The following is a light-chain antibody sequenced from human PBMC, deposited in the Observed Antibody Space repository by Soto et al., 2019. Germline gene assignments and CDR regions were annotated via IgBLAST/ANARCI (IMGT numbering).Light chain of an antibody. Sequence: DIQMTQSPSRLSASVGDRVTITCRASQSIAYWLAWYQQKPGKAPNLLIYAASTLETGVPSRFSGSGYGTEFTLTIASLQPDDSATYYCQQYNSFSKTLGPGPKVDI. CDR2: AAS. CDR1: QSIAYW. J-gene: IGKJ1*01. V-gene: IGKV1-5*01. CDR3: QQYNSFSKT.